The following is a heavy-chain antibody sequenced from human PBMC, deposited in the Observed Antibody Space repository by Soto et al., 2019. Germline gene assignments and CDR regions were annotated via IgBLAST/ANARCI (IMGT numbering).Heavy chain of an antibody. CDR1: GFTFNSYG. Sequence: QVQLVESGGGVVQPGRSLRLSCAASGFTFNSYGMHWVRQAPGKGLEWVAVISYDGSNKYYADSVKGRFTISRDNSKNTLYLQMNSLRAEDTAVYYCAKESYYDSSGYYSDYFGYWGQGTLVSVSS. V-gene: IGHV3-30*18. CDR3: AKESYYDSSGYYSDYFGY. D-gene: IGHD3-22*01. CDR2: ISYDGSNK. J-gene: IGHJ4*02.